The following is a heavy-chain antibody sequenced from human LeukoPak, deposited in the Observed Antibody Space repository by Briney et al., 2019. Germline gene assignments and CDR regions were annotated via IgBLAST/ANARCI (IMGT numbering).Heavy chain of an antibody. Sequence: GGSLRLSCAASGFTFSSYSMNWVRQAPGKGLEWVSSINSSSSYIYYADSVKGRFTISRDNAKNSLYLQMNSLRAEDTAVYYCARDSIAVAGTDYWGQGTLVTVSS. CDR1: GFTFSSYS. V-gene: IGHV3-21*01. CDR3: ARDSIAVAGTDY. J-gene: IGHJ4*02. D-gene: IGHD6-19*01. CDR2: INSSSSYI.